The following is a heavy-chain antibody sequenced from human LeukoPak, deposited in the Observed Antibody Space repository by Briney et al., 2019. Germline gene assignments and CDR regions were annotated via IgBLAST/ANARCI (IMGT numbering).Heavy chain of an antibody. CDR1: GFTFSSYW. V-gene: IGHV3-7*01. CDR3: ARLGEKADFDY. J-gene: IGHJ4*02. CDR2: IKQDGSEK. D-gene: IGHD3-16*01. Sequence: GRSLRLSCAASGFTFSSYWMSWVRQAPGKGLEWVANIKQDGSEKYYVDSVKGQFTMSRDNAKNSLYLQMNSLRAEDTAVYYCARLGEKADFDYWGQGTLVTVPS.